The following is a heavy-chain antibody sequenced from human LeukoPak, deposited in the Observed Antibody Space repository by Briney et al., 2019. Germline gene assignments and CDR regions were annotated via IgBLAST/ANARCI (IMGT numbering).Heavy chain of an antibody. CDR1: GFTFSSYS. CDR3: ARVGGRDGYNGAY. D-gene: IGHD5-24*01. CDR2: INTDGSST. Sequence: GGSLRLSCAASGFTFSSYSMNWVRQAPGKGLVWVSRINTDGSSTSYADSVKGRFTISRDNAKNTLYLQMNSLRAEDTAVYYCARVGGRDGYNGAYWGQGTLVTVSS. J-gene: IGHJ4*02. V-gene: IGHV3-74*01.